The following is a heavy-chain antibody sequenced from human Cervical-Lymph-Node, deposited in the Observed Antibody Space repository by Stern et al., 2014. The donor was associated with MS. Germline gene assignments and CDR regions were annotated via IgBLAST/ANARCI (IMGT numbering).Heavy chain of an antibody. V-gene: IGHV4-31*03. CDR3: ARDHFTTSLDV. D-gene: IGHD2-2*01. CDR1: GGSISSDNYY. Sequence: QLQLQESGPGLVKPSQTLSLTCTVSGGSISSDNYYWTWIRQHPGQGLEGIGHIYYSGTTYYNPSLKSRVSITVDTSKNLFSLRLSSVTAADTAVYYCARDHFTTSLDVWGHGTTVTVS. CDR2: IYYSGTT. J-gene: IGHJ6*02.